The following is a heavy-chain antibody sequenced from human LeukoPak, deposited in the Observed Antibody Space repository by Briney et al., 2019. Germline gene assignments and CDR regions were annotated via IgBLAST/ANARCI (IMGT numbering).Heavy chain of an antibody. CDR1: GGSFSGYY. D-gene: IGHD3-10*01. CDR2: INHSGST. CDR3: ARGWSYSAFDY. V-gene: IGHV4-34*01. Sequence: SETLSLTCAVYGGSFSGYYWSWIRQPPGKGLEWIGEINHSGSTNYNPSLKSRVTISVGTSKNQFSLKLSSVTAADTAVYYCARGWSYSAFDYWGQGTLVTVSS. J-gene: IGHJ4*02.